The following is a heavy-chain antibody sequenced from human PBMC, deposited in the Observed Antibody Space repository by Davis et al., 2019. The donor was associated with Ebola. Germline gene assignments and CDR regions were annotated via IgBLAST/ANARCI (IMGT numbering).Heavy chain of an antibody. CDR1: GYTFISCA. J-gene: IGHJ4*02. V-gene: IGHV1-3*01. Sequence: ASAQVSCKASGYTFISCAMHWVRQAPGQRVEWMGWNNAGNGNTKYSQKFQGRVTITRDTSASTAYMELSSLRSEDTSVYYCARDRGGDYSFDYWGQGTLVTVSS. CDR3: ARDRGGDYSFDY. D-gene: IGHD3-10*01. CDR2: NNAGNGNT.